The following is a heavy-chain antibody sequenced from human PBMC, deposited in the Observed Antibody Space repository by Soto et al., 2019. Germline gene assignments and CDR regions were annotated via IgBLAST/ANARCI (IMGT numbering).Heavy chain of an antibody. D-gene: IGHD4-17*01. CDR2: IYYSGST. Sequence: SSETLSLTCTVSGGSISSSSYYWGGSRQPPGKGLEWIGCIYYSGSTYYNPSLKSRVTISVDTSKNQFSLKLSSVTAADTAVYYCARHTNGDYYYYYMDVWGKGTTVTVSS. CDR3: ARHTNGDYYYYYMDV. V-gene: IGHV4-39*01. CDR1: GGSISSSSYY. J-gene: IGHJ6*03.